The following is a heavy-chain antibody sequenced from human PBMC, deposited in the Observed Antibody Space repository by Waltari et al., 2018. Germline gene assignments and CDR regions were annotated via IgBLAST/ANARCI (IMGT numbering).Heavy chain of an antibody. CDR3: ATDRNWNGFFFDY. CDR1: GYTSTDYY. CDR2: VDPEDGET. J-gene: IGHJ4*02. V-gene: IGHV1-69-2*01. Sequence: EVQLVQSGAEVKKPGATVKISCKASGYTSTDYYMHWVPQAPGKGLEWMGRVDPEDGETIYAEKFQGRVTITADTSTDTAYMELSSLRSEDTAVYYCATDRNWNGFFFDYWGQGTLVTVSS. D-gene: IGHD1-20*01.